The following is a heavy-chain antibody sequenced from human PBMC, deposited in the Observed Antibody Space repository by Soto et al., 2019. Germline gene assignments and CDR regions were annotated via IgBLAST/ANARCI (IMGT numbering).Heavy chain of an antibody. V-gene: IGHV3-13*01. CDR2: IGTAGDT. J-gene: IGHJ4*02. Sequence: GGSLRLSCAASGFTFSSYDMHWVRQATGKGLEWVSAIGTAGDTYYPGSVKGRLTISRENAKNSLYLQMNSLRTEDTAVYYCARGYDSSGFGYWGQGTLVTVSS. CDR3: ARGYDSSGFGY. CDR1: GFTFSSYD. D-gene: IGHD3-22*01.